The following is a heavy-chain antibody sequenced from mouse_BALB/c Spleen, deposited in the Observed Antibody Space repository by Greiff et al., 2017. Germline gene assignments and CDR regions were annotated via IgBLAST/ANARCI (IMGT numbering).Heavy chain of an antibody. CDR1: GYSITSGYY. CDR2: ISYDGSN. CDR3: ARDGYYGFDY. J-gene: IGHJ2*01. V-gene: IGHV3-6*02. Sequence: VQLKESGPGLVKPSQSLSLTCSVTGYSITSGYYWNWIRQFPGNKLEWMGYISYDGSNNYNPSLKNRISITRDTSKNQFFLKLNSVTTEDTATYYCARDGYYGFDYWGQGTTLTVSS. D-gene: IGHD2-3*01.